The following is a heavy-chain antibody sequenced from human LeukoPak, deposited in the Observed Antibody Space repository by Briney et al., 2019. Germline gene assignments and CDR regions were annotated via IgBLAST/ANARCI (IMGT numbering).Heavy chain of an antibody. D-gene: IGHD2-15*01. CDR3: ASHPYCSGGSCYDY. CDR1: GYTFTGYY. Sequence: ASVKVSCKASGYTFTGYYMHWARQAPGQGLEWMGWINPNSGGTNYAQKFQGRVTMTRDTSISTAYMELSRLRSDDTAVYYCASHPYCSGGSCYDYWGQGTLVTVSS. J-gene: IGHJ4*02. CDR2: INPNSGGT. V-gene: IGHV1-2*02.